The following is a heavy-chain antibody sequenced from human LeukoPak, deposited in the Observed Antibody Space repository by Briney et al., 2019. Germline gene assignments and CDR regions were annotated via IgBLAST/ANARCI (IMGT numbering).Heavy chain of an antibody. CDR3: ARDDSSGYYALDI. V-gene: IGHV3-7*01. D-gene: IGHD3-22*01. CDR2: IKQDGSEK. J-gene: IGHJ3*02. Sequence: GGSLRLSCAASGFTFSSYWMSWVRQAPGKGLEWVANIKQDGSEKYYVDSVKGRFTISRDNAKNSLYLQMNSLRAEDTAVYYCARDDSSGYYALDIWGQGTMVTVSS. CDR1: GFTFSSYW.